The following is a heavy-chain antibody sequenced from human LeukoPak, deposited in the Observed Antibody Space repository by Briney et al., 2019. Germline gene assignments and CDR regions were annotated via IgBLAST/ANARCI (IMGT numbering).Heavy chain of an antibody. Sequence: GGSLRLSCAASGFIVSSNYLSWVRQAPGKGLEWVSVIYSGGSTYYADSVKGRFTISRDNSKNTLYLQMNSLRAEDTAVCYCAKLAVAGVCEYWGQGTLVTVSS. CDR3: AKLAVAGVCEY. V-gene: IGHV3-53*01. CDR1: GFIVSSNY. CDR2: IYSGGST. J-gene: IGHJ4*02. D-gene: IGHD6-19*01.